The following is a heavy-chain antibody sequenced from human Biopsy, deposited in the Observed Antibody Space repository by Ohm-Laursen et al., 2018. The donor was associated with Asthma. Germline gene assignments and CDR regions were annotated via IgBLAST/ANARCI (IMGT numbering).Heavy chain of an antibody. CDR3: ARQKLAAAEGPFDL. J-gene: IGHJ3*01. Sequence: SDTLSLTCTVPGGSISSNFYYWGWIRQPPGKGLEWVGSIHKNGIGYYKSSLKSRLTISVDTSKNQFSLKVTSVTAADTAVYYCARQKLAAAEGPFDLWGQGTMVTVSS. V-gene: IGHV4-39*01. D-gene: IGHD6-13*01. CDR2: IHKNGIG. CDR1: GGSISSNFYY.